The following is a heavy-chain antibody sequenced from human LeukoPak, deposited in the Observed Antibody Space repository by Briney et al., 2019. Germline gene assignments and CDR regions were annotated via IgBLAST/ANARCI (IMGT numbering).Heavy chain of an antibody. J-gene: IGHJ4*02. CDR1: GGSISSSSYY. V-gene: IGHV4-39*01. Sequence: SETLSLTSTVSGGSISSSSYYWGWIRQPPGKGLEWIGSIYYSGSTYYNPSLKSRVTISVDTSKNQFSLKLSSVTAADTAVYYCARGGIAAAGTMDYWGQGTLVTVSS. CDR2: IYYSGST. CDR3: ARGGIAAAGTMDY. D-gene: IGHD6-13*01.